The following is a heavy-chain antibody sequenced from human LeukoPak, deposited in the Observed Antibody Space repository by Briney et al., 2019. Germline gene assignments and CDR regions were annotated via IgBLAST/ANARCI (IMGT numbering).Heavy chain of an antibody. CDR1: GGSISSSSYY. J-gene: IGHJ4*02. D-gene: IGHD1-26*01. CDR2: IYYSGST. V-gene: IGHV4-39*01. Sequence: KPSETLSLTCTVSGGSISSSSYYWGWIRQPPGKGLEWIGSIYYSGSTYYNPSLKSRVTISVDTSKNHFSLKLTSVTAADTAVYYCARHLSGSYDPYYFDYWGQGTLVTVSS. CDR3: ARHLSGSYDPYYFDY.